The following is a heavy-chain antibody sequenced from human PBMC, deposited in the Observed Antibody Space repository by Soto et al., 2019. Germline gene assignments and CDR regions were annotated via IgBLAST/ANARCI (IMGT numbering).Heavy chain of an antibody. D-gene: IGHD6-13*01. V-gene: IGHV4-59*01. CDR1: GGSISSYY. Sequence: SETLSLTCTVSGGSISSYYWSWIRQPPGKGLEWIGYIYYSGSTNYNPSLKSRVTISVDTSKNQFSLKLSSVTAADTAVYYCARVALGSSRPFDYWGQGTLVTVSS. J-gene: IGHJ4*02. CDR3: ARVALGSSRPFDY. CDR2: IYYSGST.